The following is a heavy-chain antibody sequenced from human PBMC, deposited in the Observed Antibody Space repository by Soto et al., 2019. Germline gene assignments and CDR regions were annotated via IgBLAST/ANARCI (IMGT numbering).Heavy chain of an antibody. D-gene: IGHD6-19*01. Sequence: QVQLVQSGAEVKKPGASVKVSCKASGYTFTSYGISWVRQAPGQGLEWMGWISAYNGNTNYAQKLQGRVTMTTDTSTSTANMELRSLRSDDTAVYYCARDHGRYSSALWFDPWGQGTLVTVSS. CDR1: GYTFTSYG. CDR3: ARDHGRYSSALWFDP. V-gene: IGHV1-18*01. J-gene: IGHJ5*02. CDR2: ISAYNGNT.